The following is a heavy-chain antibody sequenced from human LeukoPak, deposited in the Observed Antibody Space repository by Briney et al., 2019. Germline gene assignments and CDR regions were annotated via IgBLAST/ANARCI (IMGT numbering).Heavy chain of an antibody. CDR3: ARAVDYAFDI. Sequence: GGSLRLSCAASGFTFSSYGMHWVRQAPGKGLEWVAVISNDGSKKYYADSVKGRLTISRDNSKNTPNLQMNSLRAEDTAVYYCARAVDYAFDIWGQGTMVTVSS. CDR2: ISNDGSKK. V-gene: IGHV3-30*03. CDR1: GFTFSSYG. J-gene: IGHJ3*02. D-gene: IGHD4-23*01.